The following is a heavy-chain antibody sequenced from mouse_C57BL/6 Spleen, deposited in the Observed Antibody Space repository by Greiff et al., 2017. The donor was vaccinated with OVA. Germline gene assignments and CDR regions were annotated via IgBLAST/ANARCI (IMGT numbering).Heavy chain of an antibody. Sequence: LQQSGAELARPGASVKLSCKASGYTFTSYGISWVKQRTGQGLEWIGEIYPRSGNTYYNEKFKGKATLTAYKSAITAYMELRSLTSEYSAVYFCARKRNYDAMDYWGQGTSVTVSS. V-gene: IGHV1-81*01. CDR3: ARKRNYDAMDY. J-gene: IGHJ4*01. CDR2: IYPRSGNT. CDR1: GYTFTSYG.